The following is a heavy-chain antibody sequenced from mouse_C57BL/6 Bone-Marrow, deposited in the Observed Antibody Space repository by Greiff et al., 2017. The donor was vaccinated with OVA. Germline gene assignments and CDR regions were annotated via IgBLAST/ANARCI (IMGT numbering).Heavy chain of an antibody. CDR1: GYTFTSYW. D-gene: IGHD1-1*01. Sequence: QVQLQQPGAELVKPGASVKLSCKASGYTFTSYWMHWVKQRPGQGLEWIGMIHPNSGSTNYNEKFKSKATLTVDKSSSTAYMQLSSLTSEDSAVYYCANLCYYGSSPYWYYDVWGTGTTVTVSS. CDR2: IHPNSGST. V-gene: IGHV1-64*01. J-gene: IGHJ1*03. CDR3: ANLCYYGSSPYWYYDV.